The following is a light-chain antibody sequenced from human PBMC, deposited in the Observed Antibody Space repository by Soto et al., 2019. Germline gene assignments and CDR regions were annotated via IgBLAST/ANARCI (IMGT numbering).Light chain of an antibody. V-gene: IGKV4-1*01. CDR1: QRGLYSNNNKNY. Sequence: DIVMTQSPDSLAVSLGETATINCKSSQRGLYSNNNKNYLAWYQQKPGQPPKLLVHWASTRASGVPDRFSGSASGTDSPLTSSSLPDEDVADYYCQQYYSTPCTFGQGTKLEIK. J-gene: IGKJ2*02. CDR3: QQYYSTPCT. CDR2: WAS.